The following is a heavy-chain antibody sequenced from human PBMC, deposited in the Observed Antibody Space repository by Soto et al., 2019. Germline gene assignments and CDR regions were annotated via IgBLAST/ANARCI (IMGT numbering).Heavy chain of an antibody. V-gene: IGHV5-51*01. J-gene: IGHJ4*02. Sequence: GQSLKISCKGSGYSFTSYCIAWVRQMPGKGLEWMAIIYPGDSGTRYSPSFEGQVTISVDKSISTAFLQWSSLGASDTAIYYCARLAHLSLYGSGSYSYFDSWGQGTQVTVSS. CDR3: ARLAHLSLYGSGSYSYFDS. CDR2: IYPGDSGT. CDR1: GYSFTSYC. D-gene: IGHD3-10*01.